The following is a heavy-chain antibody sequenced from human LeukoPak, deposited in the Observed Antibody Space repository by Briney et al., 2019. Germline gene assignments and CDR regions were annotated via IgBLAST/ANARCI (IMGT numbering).Heavy chain of an antibody. J-gene: IGHJ3*01. CDR2: IYYSGST. CDR1: GGSIGSYY. CDR3: ARGPRIAAAE. Sequence: SETLSLTCTVSGGSIGSYYWSWIRQPPGKGLEWIGYIYYSGSTNYNPSLKSRVTISVDTSKNQFSLKLSSVTAADTAVYYCARGPRIAAAEWGQGTMVTVSS. D-gene: IGHD6-13*01. V-gene: IGHV4-59*01.